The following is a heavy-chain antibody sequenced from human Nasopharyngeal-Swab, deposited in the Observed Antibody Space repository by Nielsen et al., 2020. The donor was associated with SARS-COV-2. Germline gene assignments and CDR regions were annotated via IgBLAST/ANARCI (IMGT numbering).Heavy chain of an antibody. D-gene: IGHD3/OR15-3a*01. CDR3: ASEWTEKAYDI. CDR2: INTDGSRT. Sequence: GGSLRLSCVASGFILSNYWMHWVRQAPGKGLVWVSRINTDGSRTVYADSVRGRFTISRDNVKNTLYMEMNSLRADDTAVYYCASEWTEKAYDIWGQGTIVTVSS. J-gene: IGHJ3*02. V-gene: IGHV3-74*01. CDR1: GFILSNYW.